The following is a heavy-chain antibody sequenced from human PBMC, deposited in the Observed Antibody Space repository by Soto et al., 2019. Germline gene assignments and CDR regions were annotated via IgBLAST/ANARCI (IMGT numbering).Heavy chain of an antibody. D-gene: IGHD2-2*01. J-gene: IGHJ4*02. Sequence: SSVNVSCKASGGTFSSYTISWVRQAPGQGLEWMGRIIPILGIANYAQKFQGRVTITADKSTSTAYMELSSLRSEDTAVYYCAIRSRYCSSTSCSSSVDYWGQGTLVTVSS. V-gene: IGHV1-69*02. CDR2: IIPILGIA. CDR3: AIRSRYCSSTSCSSSVDY. CDR1: GGTFSSYT.